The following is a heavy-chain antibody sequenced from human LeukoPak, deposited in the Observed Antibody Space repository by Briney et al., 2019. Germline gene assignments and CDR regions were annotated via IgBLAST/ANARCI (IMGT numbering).Heavy chain of an antibody. CDR2: ISAYNGNT. J-gene: IGHJ6*02. CDR3: ARAGRGCSSTSCYLIYYYYGMDV. CDR1: GYTFTSYG. V-gene: IGHV1-18*01. Sequence: GASVKVSCKASGYTFTSYGISWVRQAPGQGLEWMGWISAYNGNTNYAQKLQGRVTMTTDTSTSTAYMALRSLRSDDTAVYYCARAGRGCSSTSCYLIYYYYGMDVWGQGTTVTVSS. D-gene: IGHD2-2*01.